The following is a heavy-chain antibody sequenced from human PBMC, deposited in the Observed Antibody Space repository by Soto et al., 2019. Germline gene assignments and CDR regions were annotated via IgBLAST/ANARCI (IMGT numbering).Heavy chain of an antibody. CDR3: ARGRDIVVVVAATLYWFDP. V-gene: IGHV3-48*02. J-gene: IGHJ5*02. CDR2: ISSSSSSTI. CDR1: GFTFSSYS. D-gene: IGHD2-15*01. Sequence: GGSLRLSCAASGFTFSSYSMNWVRQAPGKGLEWVSYISSSSSSTIYYADSVKGRFTISRDNAKNSLYLQMNSLRDEDTAVYYCARGRDIVVVVAATLYWFDPWGQGTLVTVSS.